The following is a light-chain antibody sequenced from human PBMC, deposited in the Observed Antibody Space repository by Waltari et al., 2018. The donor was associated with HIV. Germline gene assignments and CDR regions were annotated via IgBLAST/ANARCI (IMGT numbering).Light chain of an antibody. CDR3: QSYDTILSGPVVV. J-gene: IGLJ2*01. CDR1: ISNIVRVD. Sequence: QPMLTQPPSVSGAPGQTVPISCIRDISNIVRVDVHWYQQLPGAAPKLLIYANTNRPSGVPDRFSASKSGTSASLAISGLQAEDEADYYCQSYDTILSGPVVVFGGGTKLTVL. CDR2: ANT. V-gene: IGLV1-40*01.